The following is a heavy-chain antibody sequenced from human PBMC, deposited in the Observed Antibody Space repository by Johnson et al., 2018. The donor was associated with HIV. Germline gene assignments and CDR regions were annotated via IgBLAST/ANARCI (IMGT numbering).Heavy chain of an antibody. J-gene: IGHJ3*02. V-gene: IGHV3-20*04. CDR2: INWNGGST. D-gene: IGHD1-26*01. CDR1: GFTFDDSG. CDR3: AKDMGRDSGSDGNYDAFDI. Sequence: VQLVESGGGVVRPGGSLRLSCAASGFTFDDSGMIWVRQAPGKGLAWVSGINWNGGSTGYADSVKGRFTISRDNAKQSLYLQMNSLRTEDTALYYCAKDMGRDSGSDGNYDAFDIWGQGTMVTGSS.